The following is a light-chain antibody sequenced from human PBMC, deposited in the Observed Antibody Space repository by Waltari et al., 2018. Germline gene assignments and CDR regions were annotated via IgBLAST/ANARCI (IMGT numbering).Light chain of an antibody. CDR3: HQYYSTPHT. Sequence: DIVMTQSPDSLAVCLGERAAINCKSSQSVFYSSNNKNYLAWYQQKPGQPPKLLIYWASSRESGVPDRFSGSGSGTDFTLTISSLQAEDVAVYYCHQYYSTPHTFGQGTKLEIK. CDR2: WAS. V-gene: IGKV4-1*01. J-gene: IGKJ2*01. CDR1: QSVFYSSNNKNY.